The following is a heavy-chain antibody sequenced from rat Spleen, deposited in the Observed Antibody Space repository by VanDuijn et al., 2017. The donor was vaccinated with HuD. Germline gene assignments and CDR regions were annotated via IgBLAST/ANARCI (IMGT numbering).Heavy chain of an antibody. CDR1: GLSFSNYY. J-gene: IGHJ3*01. Sequence: EVQLVESGGGLVQPGRSMKLSCAASGLSFSNYYMAWVRQAPTKGLEWVASISTGGGDTYYRDSVKGRFTISRDNAKSSLYLQMDSLRSEDTATYYCTTGDYGYTRLFAYWGQGTLVTVSS. D-gene: IGHD1-9*01. CDR3: TTGDYGYTRLFAY. V-gene: IGHV5-25*01. CDR2: ISTGGGDT.